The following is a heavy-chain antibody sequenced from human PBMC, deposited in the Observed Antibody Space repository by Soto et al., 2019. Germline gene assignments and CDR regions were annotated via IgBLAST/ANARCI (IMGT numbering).Heavy chain of an antibody. D-gene: IGHD3-22*01. Sequence: PGGSLRLSCAASCFTFSNAWINWVRQAPGKGLEWVGRIKSKTDGGTTDFSAPVKGRFAITRDDSRDMVNLQMNSLKTEDTGIYSCPTDSYSTMIVVRFNYWGQGTRVTVSS. V-gene: IGHV3-15*07. CDR2: IKSKTDGGTT. CDR1: CFTFSNAW. J-gene: IGHJ4*02. CDR3: PTDSYSTMIVVRFNY.